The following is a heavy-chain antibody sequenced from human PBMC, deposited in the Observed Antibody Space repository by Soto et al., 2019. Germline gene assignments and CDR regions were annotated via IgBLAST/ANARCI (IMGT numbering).Heavy chain of an antibody. Sequence: ASVKVSCKASGYTFTGYYMHWVRQAPGQGLEWMGWINPNSGGTNYAQKFQGWVTMTRDTSISTAYMELSRLRSDDTAVYYCARARDCTSGVCYDAFDIWGQGTMVTVSS. V-gene: IGHV1-2*04. CDR2: INPNSGGT. D-gene: IGHD2-8*01. CDR1: GYTFTGYY. J-gene: IGHJ3*02. CDR3: ARARDCTSGVCYDAFDI.